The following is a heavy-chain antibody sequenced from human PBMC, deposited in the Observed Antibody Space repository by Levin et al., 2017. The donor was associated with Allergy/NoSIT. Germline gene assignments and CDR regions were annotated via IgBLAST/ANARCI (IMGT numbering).Heavy chain of an antibody. CDR1: GYTFTTYD. Sequence: ASVKVSCKASGYTFTTYDVNWLRQATGQGLEWMGCINPNNGKTDYAQKFQGRVTMTRDTSMSTAYMELSDLISEDTAVYYCARGYSSGWAYNWFDPWGQGTQVTVSS. CDR3: ARGYSSGWAYNWFDP. V-gene: IGHV1-8*01. CDR2: INPNNGKT. J-gene: IGHJ5*02. D-gene: IGHD6-19*01.